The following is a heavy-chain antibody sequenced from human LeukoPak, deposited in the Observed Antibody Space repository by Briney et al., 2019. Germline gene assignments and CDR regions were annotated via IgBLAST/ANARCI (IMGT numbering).Heavy chain of an antibody. V-gene: IGHV3-7*01. CDR2: IKQDGSEK. D-gene: IGHD6-25*01. CDR1: GFTFSSSW. CDR3: ASPRSSDYGGG. J-gene: IGHJ4*02. Sequence: QPGGSLRLSCAASGFTFSSSWMSWVRQAPGKGLEWVANIKQDGSEKLYVDSVKGRFSISRDNAKNSLYLQMNSLRVEDTAVYYCASPRSSDYGGGWGQGTPVTVSS.